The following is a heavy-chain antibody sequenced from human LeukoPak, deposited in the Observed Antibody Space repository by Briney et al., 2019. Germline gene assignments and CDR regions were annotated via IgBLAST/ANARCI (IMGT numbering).Heavy chain of an antibody. D-gene: IGHD5-18*01. CDR3: AXXXXYSXXXXXX. J-gene: IGHJ4*02. CDR1: GYTFSSYY. V-gene: IGHV1-46*01. CDR2: INPSGGST. Sequence: ASVKVSCKASGYTFSSYYMHWVRQAPGQALEWMGIINPSGGSTSCAQKFQGRVTMTMDTSTSTVYMELSSLRSEDTAVYYCAXXXXYSXXXXXXXGXGTLVTVSS.